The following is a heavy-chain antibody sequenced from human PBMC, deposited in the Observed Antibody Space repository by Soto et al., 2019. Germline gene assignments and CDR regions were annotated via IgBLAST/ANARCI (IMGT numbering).Heavy chain of an antibody. J-gene: IGHJ4*02. V-gene: IGHV3-23*01. D-gene: IGHD6-25*01. CDR2: SSGTGTTT. CDR3: VKFFVETGGSSGWPWSLDS. Sequence: EVQLLESGGGLVQPGGSLRLSCAASGFTFSKYAMSWVRQAPGKGLEWVSASSGTGTTTYPADYVRGRFTISRDNSNNMLYLQMNLPSHEATALYYCVKFFVETGGSSGWPWSLDSWGQGTLVTVS. CDR1: GFTFSKYA.